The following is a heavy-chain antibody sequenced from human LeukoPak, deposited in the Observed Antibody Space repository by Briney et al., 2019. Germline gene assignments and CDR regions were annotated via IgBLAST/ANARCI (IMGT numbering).Heavy chain of an antibody. Sequence: PGGSLRLSCAASGFTFSDYAMSWFRQAPGKGLEWVALIRGTPYGGTTEYAASVKGRFTISRDDSKSIAYPQMNSLKTEDTAVYYCTRAGKPPYFDYWGQGTLVIVSS. CDR3: TRAGKPPYFDY. CDR2: IRGTPYGGTT. V-gene: IGHV3-49*03. CDR1: GFTFSDYA. J-gene: IGHJ4*02.